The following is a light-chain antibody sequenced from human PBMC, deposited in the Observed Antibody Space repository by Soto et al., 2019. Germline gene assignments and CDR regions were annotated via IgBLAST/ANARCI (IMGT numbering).Light chain of an antibody. Sequence: QSVLTQPASVSGSPGQSITISCTGTSSDVGVYNYVSWYQQHPGKAPKLMIYEVSNRPSGVSNRFSGSKSGNTASLTISGLQAEDEADHYCSSYTSSSTLFGTGTKVTVL. CDR3: SSYTSSSTL. V-gene: IGLV2-14*01. J-gene: IGLJ1*01. CDR1: SSDVGVYNY. CDR2: EVS.